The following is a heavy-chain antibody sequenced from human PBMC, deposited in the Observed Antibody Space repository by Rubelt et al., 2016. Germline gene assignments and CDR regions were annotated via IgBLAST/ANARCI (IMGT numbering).Heavy chain of an antibody. V-gene: IGHV4-34*01. D-gene: IGHD3-10*01. CDR2: INHSGST. J-gene: IGHJ4*02. Sequence: QVQLQQWGAGLLKPSETLSLTCAVYGGSFSGYYWSWIRQPPGKGLEWIGKINHSGSTNYNPALKSRVTISVDPSKNQFSLKLSSVTAADTAVYYCARQGYGSVFYFDYWGQGTLVTVSS. CDR3: ARQGYGSVFYFDY. CDR1: GGSFSGYY.